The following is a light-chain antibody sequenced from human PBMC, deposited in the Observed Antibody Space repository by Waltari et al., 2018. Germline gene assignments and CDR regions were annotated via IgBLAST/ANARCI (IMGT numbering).Light chain of an antibody. Sequence: EIVMTQSPATLSMSPWERATLSCRASQSVSSNLAWYQQKPGQAPRLLIYDASTRATGIPARFSGSGSGTEFTLTISSLQSEDFAVYYCQQYNNWPPFTFGPGTKVDIK. CDR1: QSVSSN. V-gene: IGKV3-15*01. J-gene: IGKJ3*01. CDR3: QQYNNWPPFT. CDR2: DAS.